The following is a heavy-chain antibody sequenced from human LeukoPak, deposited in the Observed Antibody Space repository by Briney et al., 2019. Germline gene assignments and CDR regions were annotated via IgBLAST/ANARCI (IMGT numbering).Heavy chain of an antibody. D-gene: IGHD3-22*01. Sequence: ASVKVSCKVSGYTLTELSMHWVRQAPGKGLEWMGGFDPEDGETIYAQKFQGRVTMTEDTSTDTAYMELSSLRSEDTAVSYCATDPLLASSGYSFDYWGQGTLVTVSS. J-gene: IGHJ4*02. CDR2: FDPEDGET. CDR3: ATDPLLASSGYSFDY. V-gene: IGHV1-24*01. CDR1: GYTLTELS.